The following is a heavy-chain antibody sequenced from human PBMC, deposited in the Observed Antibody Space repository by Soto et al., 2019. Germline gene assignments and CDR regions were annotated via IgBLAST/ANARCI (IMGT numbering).Heavy chain of an antibody. Sequence: EVQVVESGGGLVQPGGSLRLSCAASGFTFSSNSMNWVRQAPGKGLEWISYISSSSSTIYADSVKGRFTISRDNAKDSLYLLMNSLRDADTAVYYCARVIWSGHLTSDLWGQGTLVNVSS. J-gene: IGHJ5*02. D-gene: IGHD3-3*01. CDR3: ARVIWSGHLTSDL. CDR2: ISSSSSTI. CDR1: GFTFSSNS. V-gene: IGHV3-48*02.